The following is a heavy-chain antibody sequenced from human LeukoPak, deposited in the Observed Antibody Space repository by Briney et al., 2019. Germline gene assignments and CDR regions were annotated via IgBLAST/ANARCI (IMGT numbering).Heavy chain of an antibody. D-gene: IGHD1-26*01. Sequence: SETLSLTCTVSGGSVSSYYWSWIRQPAGKGLEWIGRIYTSGSTNYNPSLKSRVTMSVDTSKNQFSLKLSSVTAADTAVYYCARGPYSGSYVDYWGQGTLVTVSS. CDR1: GGSVSSYY. CDR3: ARGPYSGSYVDY. J-gene: IGHJ4*02. CDR2: IYTSGST. V-gene: IGHV4-4*07.